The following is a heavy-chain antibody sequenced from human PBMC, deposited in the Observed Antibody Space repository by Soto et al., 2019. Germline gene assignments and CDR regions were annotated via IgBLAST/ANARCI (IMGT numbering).Heavy chain of an antibody. J-gene: IGHJ6*02. D-gene: IGHD6-13*01. CDR1: GGSFSGYY. V-gene: IGHV4-34*01. Sequence: PEALSRTCAVDGGSFSGYYWSWIRQPPGKGLGWIGEINHSGRANYSPSLKSRVTISVDTSKNQFSLKLSSVPAADTAVYYGPRGLRSLAAAGYYYGMDVWGQGPTGTVSS. CDR2: INHSGRA. CDR3: PRGLRSLAAAGYYYGMDV.